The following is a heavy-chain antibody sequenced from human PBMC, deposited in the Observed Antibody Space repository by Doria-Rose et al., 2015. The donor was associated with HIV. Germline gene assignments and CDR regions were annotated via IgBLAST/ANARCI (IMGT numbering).Heavy chain of an antibody. Sequence: SGFTFSDHYMDWVRQAPGKGLEWVGRSKNKVKSYTTEYAASVKGGFTISRDGSENSLYLQMNSLKTEDTAVYHCATWISGSYNYWGQGTLVTVSS. D-gene: IGHD1-26*01. V-gene: IGHV3-72*01. CDR2: SKNKVKSYTT. CDR3: ATWISGSYNY. J-gene: IGHJ4*02. CDR1: GFTFSDHY.